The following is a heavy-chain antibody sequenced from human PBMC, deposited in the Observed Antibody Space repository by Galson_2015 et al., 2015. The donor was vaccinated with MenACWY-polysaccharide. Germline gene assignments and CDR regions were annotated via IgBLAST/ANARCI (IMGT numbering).Heavy chain of an antibody. Sequence: ETLSLNCTVSGGSLQSRSYHWGWIRQPPGKGLEWIGIFFYRGNTYYNPPLESRVTISVDTSNNQFSLMLSSVTAADTALYYFARAPTPYCSSTSCFNKYAFDVWGQGTMVTVSS. D-gene: IGHD2-2*01. CDR3: ARAPTPYCSSTSCFNKYAFDV. CDR2: FFYRGNT. V-gene: IGHV4-39*01. J-gene: IGHJ3*01. CDR1: GGSLQSRSYH.